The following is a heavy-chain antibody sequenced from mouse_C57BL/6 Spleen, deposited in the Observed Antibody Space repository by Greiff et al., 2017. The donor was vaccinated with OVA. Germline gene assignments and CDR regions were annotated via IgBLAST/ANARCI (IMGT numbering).Heavy chain of an antibody. Sequence: VQVVESGPELVKPGASVKISCKASGYAFSSSWMNWVKQRPGKGLEWIGRIYPGDGDTNYNGKFKGKATLTADKSSSTAYMQLSSLTSEDSAVYFCARSWGYSNHWFAYWGQGTLVTVSA. J-gene: IGHJ3*01. CDR2: IYPGDGDT. D-gene: IGHD2-5*01. CDR1: GYAFSSSW. V-gene: IGHV1-82*01. CDR3: ARSWGYSNHWFAY.